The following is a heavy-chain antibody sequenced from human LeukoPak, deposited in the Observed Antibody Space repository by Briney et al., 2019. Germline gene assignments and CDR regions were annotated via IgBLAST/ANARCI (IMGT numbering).Heavy chain of an antibody. Sequence: KPSETLSLTCAVYGGSFSGYYWSWIRQPPGKGLEWIGEINHSGSTNYNPSLKSRVTISVDTSKNQFSLKLSSVTAADTAVYYCARHPLIAAVDYWGQGTLGTVSS. CDR2: INHSGST. D-gene: IGHD6-13*01. J-gene: IGHJ4*02. CDR3: ARHPLIAAVDY. V-gene: IGHV4-34*01. CDR1: GGSFSGYY.